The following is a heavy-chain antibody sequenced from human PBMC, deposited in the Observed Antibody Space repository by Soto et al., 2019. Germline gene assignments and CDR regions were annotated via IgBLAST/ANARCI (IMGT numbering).Heavy chain of an antibody. CDR1: GGSISSGGYS. D-gene: IGHD2-15*01. CDR2: IYHSGT. V-gene: IGHV4-30-2*01. CDR3: ASISSRYCSGGTCYRPIDY. Sequence: QLQLQESGSGLVKPSQTLSLTCAVSGGSISSGGYSWSWIRQPPGKGLEWIGYIYHSGTYYNPSRKSRVTISVDRSKNQFSLKLSSVTAADTAVYYCASISSRYCSGGTCYRPIDYWGQGTLVTVSS. J-gene: IGHJ4*02.